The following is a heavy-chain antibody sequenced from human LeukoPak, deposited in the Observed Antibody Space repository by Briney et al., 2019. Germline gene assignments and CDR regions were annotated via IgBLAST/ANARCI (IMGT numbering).Heavy chain of an antibody. D-gene: IGHD2-15*01. V-gene: IGHV3-23*01. CDR1: GFIFAKYA. J-gene: IGHJ4*02. CDR3: ARDQGRYCSGGSCSLFDF. Sequence: RTGGSLRLSCTTSGFIFAKYAMAWVRQSPGKGLEWVSTISASGADTYYADSVRGRFTISRDNAKNSLYLQMNSLRAEDTAVYYCARDQGRYCSGGSCSLFDFWDQGTLTTVSS. CDR2: ISASGADT.